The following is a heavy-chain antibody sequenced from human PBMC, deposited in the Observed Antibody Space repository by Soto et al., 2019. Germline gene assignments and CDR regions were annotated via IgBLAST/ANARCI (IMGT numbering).Heavy chain of an antibody. V-gene: IGHV5-10-1*01. CDR1: SYSFTSNW. Sequence: GESMKISCKGSSYSFTSNWITWVRQMPGKGLEWMGRIDPSDSYTSYSPSSQGHVTISADKSISIAYLQWSSLQASDTAMYFCETRKADSMGWQRDVCCQGSTVTVSS. CDR2: IDPSDSYT. D-gene: IGHD6-19*01. CDR3: ETRKADSMGWQRDV. J-gene: IGHJ6*02.